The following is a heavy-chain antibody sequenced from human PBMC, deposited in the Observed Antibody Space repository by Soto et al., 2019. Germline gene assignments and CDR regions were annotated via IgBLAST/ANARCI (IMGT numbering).Heavy chain of an antibody. CDR3: AGLYYYDSSGYDDAFDI. CDR1: GGSVSSGDHY. D-gene: IGHD3-22*01. CDR2: FYYTGST. Sequence: QVQLQESGPGLVKPSETLSLTCTVSGGSVSSGDHYWSWIRQPPGKGLEWIGYFYYTGSTNYNPSLKGRVTMSVDTSKNQFSLKLSSVTAADTAVYYCAGLYYYDSSGYDDAFDIWGQGTMVTVSS. V-gene: IGHV4-61*08. J-gene: IGHJ3*02.